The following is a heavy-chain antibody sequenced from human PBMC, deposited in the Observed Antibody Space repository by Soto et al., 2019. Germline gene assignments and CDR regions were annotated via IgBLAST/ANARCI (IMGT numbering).Heavy chain of an antibody. D-gene: IGHD6-13*01. CDR3: AGKSGSSWYSSSYYYGMDV. J-gene: IGHJ6*02. Sequence: QVQLVQSGAEVKKPGSSVKVSCKASGGTFSSYAISWVRQAPGQGLEWMGGIIPIFGTANYAQKFQGRVTITADESTSTAYMELSSLRSEDTAVYYCAGKSGSSWYSSSYYYGMDVWGQGTTVTVSS. CDR2: IIPIFGTA. CDR1: GGTFSSYA. V-gene: IGHV1-69*01.